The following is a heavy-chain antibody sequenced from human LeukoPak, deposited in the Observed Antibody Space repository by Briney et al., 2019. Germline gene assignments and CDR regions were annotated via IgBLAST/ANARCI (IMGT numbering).Heavy chain of an antibody. Sequence: PSETLSLTCTVSGGSISSYYWSWIRQPPGKGLEWIGYIYYSGSTNYNPSLKSRVTISVGTSKNQFSLKLSSVTAADTAVYYCARVGGDFWSGYDYWGQGTLVTVSS. CDR1: GGSISSYY. V-gene: IGHV4-59*01. D-gene: IGHD3-3*01. CDR2: IYYSGST. J-gene: IGHJ4*02. CDR3: ARVGGDFWSGYDY.